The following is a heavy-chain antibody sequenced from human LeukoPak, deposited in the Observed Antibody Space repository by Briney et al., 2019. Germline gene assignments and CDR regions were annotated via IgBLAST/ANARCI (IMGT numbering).Heavy chain of an antibody. CDR3: ARHRYDFWSGFRGAALDY. CDR2: INYSGST. V-gene: IGHV4-39*01. J-gene: IGHJ4*02. D-gene: IGHD3-3*01. CDR1: GGSISSSSYY. Sequence: PPETLSLTCTVSGGSISSSSYYWGWIRQPPGKGLEWIGSINYSGSTYYNPSLKSRVTISVDTSKNQFSLKLSSVTAADTAVYYCARHRYDFWSGFRGAALDYWGQGTLVTVSS.